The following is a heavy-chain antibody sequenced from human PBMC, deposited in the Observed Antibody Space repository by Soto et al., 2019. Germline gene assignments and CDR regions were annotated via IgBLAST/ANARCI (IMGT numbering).Heavy chain of an antibody. V-gene: IGHV3-23*01. J-gene: IGHJ4*02. CDR2: MSGTGGST. CDR1: GFTFSSYA. D-gene: IGHD6-19*01. CDR3: AKAGFSSGWSPSYFDY. Sequence: EVQLLESGGGLVQPGRSLRLSCAASGFTFSSYAMNWVRQAPGKGLEWVSAMSGTGGSTYYADSGKGRFTISRDNSKNTLYLQMNLLRVEDTAVFYCAKAGFSSGWSPSYFDYWGQGTLVTVSS.